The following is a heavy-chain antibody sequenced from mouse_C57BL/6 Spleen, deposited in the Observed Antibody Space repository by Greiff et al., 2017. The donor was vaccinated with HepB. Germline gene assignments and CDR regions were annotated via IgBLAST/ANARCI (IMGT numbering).Heavy chain of an antibody. CDR1: GYTFTSYW. V-gene: IGHV1-53*01. CDR2: NNPSNGGT. CDR3: ARSRGQLRYRDAMDY. Sequence: QVQLQQPGTELVKPGASVKLSCKASGYTFTSYWMHWVKQRPGQGLEWIGNNNPSNGGTNYNEKFKSKATLTVDKSSSTAYMQLSSLTSEDSAVYYCARSRGQLRYRDAMDYWGQGTSVTVSS. J-gene: IGHJ4*01. D-gene: IGHD3-2*02.